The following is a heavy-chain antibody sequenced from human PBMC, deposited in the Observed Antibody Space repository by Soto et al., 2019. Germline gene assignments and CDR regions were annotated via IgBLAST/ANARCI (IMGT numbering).Heavy chain of an antibody. CDR3: ARCIQGDYYYGVDV. D-gene: IGHD5-18*01. CDR2: IIPILALT. Sequence: ASVKVSCKTSGGTFNSFSISWVRQAPGRGLEWMGRIIPILALTNYAQKFRGRVAITADKSTNTAYIELNSLRSDDTAVYYCARCIQGDYYYGVDVWGQATTVTVSS. J-gene: IGHJ6*02. V-gene: IGHV1-69*02. CDR1: GGTFNSFS.